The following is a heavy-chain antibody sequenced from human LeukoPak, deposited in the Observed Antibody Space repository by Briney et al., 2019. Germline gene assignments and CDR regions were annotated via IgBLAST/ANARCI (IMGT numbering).Heavy chain of an antibody. CDR2: IIPIFGTA. CDR1: GGTFSSYA. V-gene: IGHV1-69*05. Sequence: ASVKVSCKASGGTFSSYAISWVRQAPGQGLEWMGGIIPIFGTANYAQKFQGRVTMTRDMSTSTVYMELSSLRSEDTAVYYCARDRCSSTSCYSRNFWFDPWGQGTLVTVSS. CDR3: ARDRCSSTSCYSRNFWFDP. J-gene: IGHJ5*02. D-gene: IGHD2-2*02.